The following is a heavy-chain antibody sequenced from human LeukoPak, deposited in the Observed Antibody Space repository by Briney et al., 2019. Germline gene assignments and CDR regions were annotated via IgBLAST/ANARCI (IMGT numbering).Heavy chain of an antibody. V-gene: IGHV1-2*02. CDR1: GYTITGYY. D-gene: IGHD5-12*01. J-gene: IGHJ6*03. Sequence: APVKVSCKASGYTITGYYMHWVRQAPGQRLESMGWINPHIGGTNYEQKFQGRVTMARDTFISTAYMELSRLRSDDTAVYYCARDVRGGYALYYYYYYYMDVWGKGTTVTVSS. CDR3: ARDVRGGYALYYYYYYYMDV. CDR2: INPHIGGT.